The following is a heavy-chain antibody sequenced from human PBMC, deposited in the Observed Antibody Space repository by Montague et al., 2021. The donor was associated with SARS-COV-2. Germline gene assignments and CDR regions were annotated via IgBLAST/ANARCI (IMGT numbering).Heavy chain of an antibody. J-gene: IGHJ6*03. CDR3: ARARQDVVVPALGIGAYYYYYYMDV. D-gene: IGHD2-2*01. CDR2: INHSGST. Sequence: SETLSLTCAVYGGSFSGYYWNWIRQPPGKGLQWIGEINHSGSTNYSPSLKSRVTISVDTSKNQFSLKLSSVTAADTAVYYCARARQDVVVPALGIGAYYYYYYMDVWGKGTTVTVSS. V-gene: IGHV4-34*01. CDR1: GGSFSGYY.